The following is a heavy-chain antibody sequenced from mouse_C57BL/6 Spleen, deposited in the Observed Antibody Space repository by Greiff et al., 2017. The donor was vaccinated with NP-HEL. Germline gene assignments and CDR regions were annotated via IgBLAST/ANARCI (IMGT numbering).Heavy chain of an antibody. D-gene: IGHD1-1*01. CDR1: GYTFTSYW. V-gene: IGHV1-72*01. CDR2: IDPNSGGT. Sequence: QVHVKQPGTELVKPGASVKLSCKASGYTFTSYWMHWVKQRPGQGLEWIGRIDPNSGGTKYNEKFKSKATLTVDKPSSTAYMQLSSLTSEDSAVYYCAREGYGSNWYFDVWGTGTTVTVSS. J-gene: IGHJ1*03. CDR3: AREGYGSNWYFDV.